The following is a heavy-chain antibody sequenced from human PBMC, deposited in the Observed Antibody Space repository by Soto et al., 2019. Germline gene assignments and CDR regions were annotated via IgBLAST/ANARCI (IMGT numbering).Heavy chain of an antibody. Sequence: SVKVSCKASGGTFSSYAISWVRQAPGQGLEWMGGIIPIFGTANYAQKFQGRVTITADESTSTAYMELSSLRSEDTAVYYCARSTVRGLWYFDYWGPGTLVTVSS. CDR2: IIPIFGTA. D-gene: IGHD3-10*01. J-gene: IGHJ4*02. CDR1: GGTFSSYA. CDR3: ARSTVRGLWYFDY. V-gene: IGHV1-69*13.